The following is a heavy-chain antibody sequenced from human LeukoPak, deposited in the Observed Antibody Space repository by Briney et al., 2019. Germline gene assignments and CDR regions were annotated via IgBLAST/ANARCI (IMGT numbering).Heavy chain of an antibody. CDR1: GDSISSYY. Sequence: SETLSLTCTVSGDSISSYYWSWIRQPPGKGLEWIGYIYYSGSTNYNPSLKSRVTISVDTSKNQFSLRLSSVTAAETAVYYCAGGRGYYDSSGYYSAFDYWGQGTLVTVSS. CDR2: IYYSGST. V-gene: IGHV4-59*01. CDR3: AGGRGYYDSSGYYSAFDY. D-gene: IGHD3-22*01. J-gene: IGHJ4*02.